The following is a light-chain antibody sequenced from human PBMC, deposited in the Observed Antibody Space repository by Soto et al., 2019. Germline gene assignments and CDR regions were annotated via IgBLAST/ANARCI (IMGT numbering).Light chain of an antibody. J-gene: IGKJ2*01. CDR1: QSISSNY. Sequence: EIVLTQSPGTLSLSPGERATLSCRASQSISSNYFAWYQQKPGQAPRLLIYGASSRATGIPDRFSGSGSGTDFTLTISRLEPEDFAVYYCQQYGSSPPRTFGQGTKLEIK. V-gene: IGKV3-20*01. CDR2: GAS. CDR3: QQYGSSPPRT.